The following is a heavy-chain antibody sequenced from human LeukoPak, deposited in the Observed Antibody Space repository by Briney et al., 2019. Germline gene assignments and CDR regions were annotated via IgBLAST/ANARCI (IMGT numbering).Heavy chain of an antibody. V-gene: IGHV3-30-3*01. CDR3: ARDWRNYYYMDV. CDR1: GFTFSSYA. D-gene: IGHD3-3*01. J-gene: IGHJ6*03. CDR2: ISYDGSNK. Sequence: PGRSLRLSCAASGFTFSSYAMHWVRQAPGKGLEWVAVISYDGSNKYYADSVKGRFTISRDNSKNTLYLQMNSLRAEDTAVYYCARDWRNYYYMDVWGKGTTVTVSS.